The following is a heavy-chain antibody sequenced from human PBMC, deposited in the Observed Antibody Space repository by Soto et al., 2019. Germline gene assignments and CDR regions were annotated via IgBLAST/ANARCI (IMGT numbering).Heavy chain of an antibody. J-gene: IGHJ4*02. CDR1: GFTFSNYW. CDR2: IRQDGSEK. V-gene: IGHV3-7*01. CDR3: ARDTVTGGFFDC. D-gene: IGHD4-4*01. Sequence: PGGSLRLSCAASGFTFSNYWMTWGRQAPGKGLEWVANIRQDGSEKYYVDSVKGRFTISRDNAKNSLSLQMNSLRADDTAVYYCARDTVTGGFFDCWGQGALVTVSS.